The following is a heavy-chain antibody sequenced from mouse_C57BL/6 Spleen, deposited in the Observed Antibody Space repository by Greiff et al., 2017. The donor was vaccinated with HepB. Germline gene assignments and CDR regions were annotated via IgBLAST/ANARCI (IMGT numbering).Heavy chain of an antibody. CDR2: IWSDGST. CDR3: ARHDSSGSGAMDY. Sequence: VQRVESGPGLVAPSQSLSITCTVSGFSLTSYGVHWVRQPPGKGLEWLVVIWSDGSTTYNSALKSRLSISKDNSKSQVFLKMNSLQTDDTAMYYCARHDSSGSGAMDYWGQGTSVTVSS. CDR1: GFSLTSYG. J-gene: IGHJ4*01. D-gene: IGHD3-2*02. V-gene: IGHV2-6-1*01.